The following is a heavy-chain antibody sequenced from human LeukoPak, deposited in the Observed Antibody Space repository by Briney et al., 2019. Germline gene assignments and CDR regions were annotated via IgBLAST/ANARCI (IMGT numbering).Heavy chain of an antibody. CDR2: INHSGST. V-gene: IGHV4-34*01. CDR1: GGSFSGYY. CDR3: ARRVGRWFGERAYYYNYMDV. D-gene: IGHD3-10*01. J-gene: IGHJ6*03. Sequence: NPSETLSLTCAVYGGSFSGYYWSWIRQPPGKGLEWIGEINHSGSTNYNPSLKSRVTISVDTSKNQFSLKLSSVTAADTAVYYCARRVGRWFGERAYYYNYMDVWGKGTTVTIFS.